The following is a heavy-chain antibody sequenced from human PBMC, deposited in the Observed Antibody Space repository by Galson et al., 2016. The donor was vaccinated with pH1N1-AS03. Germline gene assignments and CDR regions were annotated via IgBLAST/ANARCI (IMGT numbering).Heavy chain of an antibody. Sequence: SVKVSCKASGGTFSRSTISWVRQAPGHGLEWMGRIIPIFNTINYAQKLRGRVTMTVDESTNTAYMDLSRLRYEDSAIYYCCVSVTPSSFTEAFDIWGQGTTVTVSS. CDR1: GGTFSRST. CDR3: CVSVTPSSFTEAFDI. CDR2: IIPIFNTI. D-gene: IGHD5-18*01. V-gene: IGHV1-69*13. J-gene: IGHJ3*02.